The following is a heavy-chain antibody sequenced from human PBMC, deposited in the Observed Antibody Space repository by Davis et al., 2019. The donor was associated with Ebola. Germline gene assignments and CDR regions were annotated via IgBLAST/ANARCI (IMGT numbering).Heavy chain of an antibody. J-gene: IGHJ4*02. CDR1: GGSISSSSYY. D-gene: IGHD2-2*02. V-gene: IGHV4-39*07. CDR3: ARDLVYRGLDY. CDR2: IYYSGST. Sequence: MPSETLSLTCTVSGGSISSSSYYWGWIRQPPGKGLEWIGSIYYSGSTYYNPSLKSRVTISVDTSKNQFSLKLSSVTAADTAVYYCARDLVYRGLDYWGQGTLVTVSS.